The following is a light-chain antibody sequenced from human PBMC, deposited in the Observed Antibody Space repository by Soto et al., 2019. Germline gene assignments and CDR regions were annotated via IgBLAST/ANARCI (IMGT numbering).Light chain of an antibody. CDR1: QSVLFSSNSKNF. CDR3: QQYYSPPLP. V-gene: IGKV4-1*01. CDR2: WAS. Sequence: DIVLTQSPASLAVSLGERATINCKSSQSVLFSSNSKNFLAWYQQKSGQPPKLLIYWASTRESGVPDRFSGSGSVTDFTLTISSLQAEDVAVYYCQQYYSPPLPFGGGTKVEIK. J-gene: IGKJ4*01.